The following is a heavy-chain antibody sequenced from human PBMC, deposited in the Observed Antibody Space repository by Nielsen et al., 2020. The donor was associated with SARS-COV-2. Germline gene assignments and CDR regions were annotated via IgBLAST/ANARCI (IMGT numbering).Heavy chain of an antibody. CDR3: AKDRGASGRPYYFDH. V-gene: IGHV3-23*01. J-gene: IGHJ4*02. CDR1: GFTFSDFG. CDR2: VSASGRTT. D-gene: IGHD2-21*01. Sequence: GESLKISCEASGFTFSDFGMHWVRQAPGKGLEWVASVSASGRTTYYADSVKGRVMISKDFSTDTLSLQIHSLRVEDTAVYYCAKDRGASGRPYYFDHWGQGAQVTVSS.